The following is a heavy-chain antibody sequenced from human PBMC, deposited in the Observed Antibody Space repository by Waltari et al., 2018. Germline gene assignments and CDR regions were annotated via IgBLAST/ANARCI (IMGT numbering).Heavy chain of an antibody. CDR3: AGDREVQGGLLGMDV. J-gene: IGHJ6*02. Sequence: QVQLVQSGAEVKKPGSSVKVSCKTSGGTFSNYAINWVRQAPGQGLEWLGRIVPLFGTAKYAQNFQGRVTLTADRSTGTANLELSSLRSDDTAVYYCAGDREVQGGLLGMDVWGQGTTVTVSS. V-gene: IGHV1-69*08. CDR2: IVPLFGTA. CDR1: GGTFSNYA. D-gene: IGHD3-10*01.